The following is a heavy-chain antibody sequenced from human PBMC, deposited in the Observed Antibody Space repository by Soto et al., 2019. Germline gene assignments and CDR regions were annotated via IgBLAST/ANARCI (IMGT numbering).Heavy chain of an antibody. D-gene: IGHD2-15*01. CDR2: INPSGGST. V-gene: IGHV1-46*01. CDR1: GYTFTSYY. J-gene: IGHJ5*02. Sequence: ASVKVSCKASGYTFTSYYMHWVRQAPGQGLEWMEIINPSGGSTSYAQKFQGRVTITRDTSTSTVYMELSSLRSEDTAVYYCARKAVAATGSRWFDPWGQGTLVTVSS. CDR3: ARKAVAATGSRWFDP.